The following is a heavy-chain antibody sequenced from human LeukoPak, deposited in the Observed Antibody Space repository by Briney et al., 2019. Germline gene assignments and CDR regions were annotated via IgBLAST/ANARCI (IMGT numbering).Heavy chain of an antibody. CDR1: GYSFTGYY. D-gene: IGHD3-3*01. CDR3: ATVASIRRFYLDF. CDR2: INPDSGET. Sequence: ASVKVSCTASGYSFTGYYIHWVRQAPGQGLEWMGWINPDSGETEYSQRFQGRITLTSDTSVTTAYMELSSLRSDDTAIFYCATVASIRRFYLDFWGQGTLVTVSS. V-gene: IGHV1-2*02. J-gene: IGHJ4*02.